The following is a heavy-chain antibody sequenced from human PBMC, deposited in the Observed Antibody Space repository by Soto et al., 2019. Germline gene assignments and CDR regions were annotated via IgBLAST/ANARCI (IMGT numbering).Heavy chain of an antibody. CDR2: ISGSGGST. J-gene: IGHJ6*02. Sequence: EVQLLESGGGLVQPGGSLRLSCAASGFTFSSYAMSWVRQAPGKGLEWVSAISGSGGSTYYADSVKGRFTISRDNSKHTLYLQMNSLRAEDTAVYYCAKAWDYYYYYGMDVWGQGTTVTVSS. D-gene: IGHD7-27*01. V-gene: IGHV3-23*01. CDR3: AKAWDYYYYYGMDV. CDR1: GFTFSSYA.